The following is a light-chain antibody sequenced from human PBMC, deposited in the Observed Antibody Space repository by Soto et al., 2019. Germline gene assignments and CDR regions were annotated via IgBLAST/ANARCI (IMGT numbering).Light chain of an antibody. V-gene: IGKV3-20*01. J-gene: IGKJ2*01. Sequence: EIVLTQSPGTLSLSPGERATLSCRASQSVNNNYLAWYQQKPGQAPRLVIYSASSRATGIPERFSGGGSGTDFTLTICRLEPEDFAVYYCQQYGSFPYTFGQGTKLEIK. CDR2: SAS. CDR1: QSVNNNY. CDR3: QQYGSFPYT.